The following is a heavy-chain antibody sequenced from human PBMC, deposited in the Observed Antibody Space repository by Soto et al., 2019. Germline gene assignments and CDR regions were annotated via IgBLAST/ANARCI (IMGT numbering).Heavy chain of an antibody. CDR2: IIPILGIA. D-gene: IGHD2-15*01. V-gene: IGHV1-69*02. CDR3: ARALLYCSGGSCHARFAP. J-gene: IGHJ5*02. CDR1: GGTFSSYT. Sequence: QVQLVQSGAEVKKPGSSVKVSCKASGGTFSSYTISWVRQAPGQGLEWMGRIIPILGIANYAQKFQGRVTITADQSASTAYMELSSLRSEDTAVYYCARALLYCSGGSCHARFAPWGQGTLVTVSS.